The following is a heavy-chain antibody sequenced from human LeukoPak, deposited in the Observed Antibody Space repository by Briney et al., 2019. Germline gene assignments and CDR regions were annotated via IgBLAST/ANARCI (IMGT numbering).Heavy chain of an antibody. CDR2: ISYDGSNK. J-gene: IGHJ6*04. CDR3: ARDYYGMDV. CDR1: GFTFSSYW. Sequence: GGSLRLSCAASGFTFSSYWMSWVRQAPGKGLEWVAVISYDGSNKYYADSVKGRFTISRDNSKNTLYLQMNSLRAEDTAVYYCARDYYGMDVWGKGTTVTVSS. V-gene: IGHV3-30*03.